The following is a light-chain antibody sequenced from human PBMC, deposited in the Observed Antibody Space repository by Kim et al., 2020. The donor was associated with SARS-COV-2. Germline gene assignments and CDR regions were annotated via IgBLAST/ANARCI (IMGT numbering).Light chain of an antibody. J-gene: IGKJ4*01. CDR2: DAS. V-gene: IGKV3-11*01. Sequence: PGARATLPCRASQNIATSLAWYQQRPGQAPRLLVYDASNRATGVPDRFSGSGSGTDFTLTISSLEPEDFSMYYCQQRNSWPPAVTFGGGTKVDIK. CDR1: QNIATS. CDR3: QQRNSWPPAVT.